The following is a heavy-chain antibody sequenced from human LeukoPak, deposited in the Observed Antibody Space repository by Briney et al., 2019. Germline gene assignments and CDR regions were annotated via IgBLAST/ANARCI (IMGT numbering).Heavy chain of an antibody. D-gene: IGHD2-2*01. V-gene: IGHV3-23*01. J-gene: IGHJ5*01. Sequence: PGGSLRLSCVVSGFTFSSYAMSWVRQAPGKGLEWVSGISGSGGSTYYADSVKGRFTISRDNTKNTLYLQMNSLRAGDTAVYYCAKDRHAPGRYCSSTSCFPFDSWGQGTLVTVSS. CDR1: GFTFSSYA. CDR2: ISGSGGST. CDR3: AKDRHAPGRYCSSTSCFPFDS.